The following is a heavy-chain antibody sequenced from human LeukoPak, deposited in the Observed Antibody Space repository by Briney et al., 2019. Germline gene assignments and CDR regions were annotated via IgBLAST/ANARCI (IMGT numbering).Heavy chain of an antibody. V-gene: IGHV1-18*01. D-gene: IGHD3-9*01. J-gene: IGHJ6*03. CDR1: GYTFSTYG. CDR2: ISAYNGNT. CDR3: ARQITHYDILTGHYYYMDV. Sequence: ASVKVSCKASGYTFSTYGISWVRQAPGQGLEWMGWISAYNGNTDYAQKFSGRVSMATDTSTSTAYMELRSLRSDDTAVYYCARQITHYDILTGHYYYMDVWGKGTTVTISS.